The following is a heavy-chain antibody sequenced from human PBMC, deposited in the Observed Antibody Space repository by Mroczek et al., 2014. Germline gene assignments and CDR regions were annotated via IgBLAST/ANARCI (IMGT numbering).Heavy chain of an antibody. CDR3: ARDSTNYYDSHYFDY. Sequence: QVQLQESGPGLVKPSQTLSLTCTVSGGSISSGSYYWSWIRQPAGKGLEWIGRIYTSGSTNYNPSLKSRVTISVDTSKNQFSLKLSSVTAADTAVYYCARDSTNYYDSHYFDYWGQGTLVTVSS. J-gene: IGHJ4*02. CDR1: GGSISSGSYY. D-gene: IGHD3-22*01. V-gene: IGHV4-61*02. CDR2: IYTSGST.